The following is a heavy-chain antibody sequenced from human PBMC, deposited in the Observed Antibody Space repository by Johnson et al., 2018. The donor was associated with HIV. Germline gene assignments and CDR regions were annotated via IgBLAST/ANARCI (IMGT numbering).Heavy chain of an antibody. CDR1: GFSFDDYA. CDR3: ARCRDAYTLLSAFDI. J-gene: IGHJ3*02. Sequence: VQLVESGGGLVQPGRSLRLSCAASGFSFDDYAMYWVRQAPGKGLEWVSGINWNGVRTGYLDSMKGRFTISRDNSKNTLFLQMNSLRAEDTAVYYCARCRDAYTLLSAFDIWGQGTMVTVSS. D-gene: IGHD5-24*01. V-gene: IGHV3-20*04. CDR2: INWNGVRT.